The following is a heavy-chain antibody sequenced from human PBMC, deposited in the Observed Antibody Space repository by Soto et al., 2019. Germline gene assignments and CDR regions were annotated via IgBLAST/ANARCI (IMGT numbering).Heavy chain of an antibody. Sequence: QVQLVQSGAEVKKPGASVKVSCKASGYTFTSYGISWVRQAPGQGLEWMGWISANNGNTNYAQENQGRVTMTTDTSTSTAYMELRSLRTDDTAVYYCAIEVRYSGSYGGYYFDYWGQGTLVTVSS. D-gene: IGHD1-26*01. CDR1: GYTFTSYG. V-gene: IGHV1-18*01. CDR3: AIEVRYSGSYGGYYFDY. CDR2: ISANNGNT. J-gene: IGHJ4*02.